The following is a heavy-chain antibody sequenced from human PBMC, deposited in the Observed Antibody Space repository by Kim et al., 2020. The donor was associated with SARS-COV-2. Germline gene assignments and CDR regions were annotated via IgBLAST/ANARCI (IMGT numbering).Heavy chain of an antibody. J-gene: IGHJ6*02. Sequence: GGSLRLSCAASGFTFSDYYMSWIRQAPGKGLEWVSYISSSSSYTNYADSVKGRFTISRDNAKNSLYLQMNSLRAEDTAVYYCARYCSSTSCYAIKTHYYYGMDVWGQGTTVTVSS. CDR1: GFTFSDYY. CDR3: ARYCSSTSCYAIKTHYYYGMDV. D-gene: IGHD2-2*01. CDR2: ISSSSSYT. V-gene: IGHV3-11*06.